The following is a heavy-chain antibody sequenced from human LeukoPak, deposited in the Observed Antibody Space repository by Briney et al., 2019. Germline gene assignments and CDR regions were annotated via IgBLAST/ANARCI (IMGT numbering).Heavy chain of an antibody. CDR1: GGIFSSYG. CDR2: IIPILGIV. J-gene: IGHJ3*02. V-gene: IGHV1-69*04. CDR3: ARRVAVARRDAFDI. D-gene: IGHD6-19*01. Sequence: SVKVSCKASGGIFSSYGISWVRQAPGQGLEWMGRIIPILGIVSYAQKLQGRVTMSTDTSTGTAYMELRSLRSDDTAVYYCARRVAVARRDAFDIWGQGTMVTVSS.